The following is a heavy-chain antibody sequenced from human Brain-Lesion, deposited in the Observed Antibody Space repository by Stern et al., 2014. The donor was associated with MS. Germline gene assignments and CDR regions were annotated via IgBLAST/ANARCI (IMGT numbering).Heavy chain of an antibody. Sequence: QVQLLESGPGLVKPSETLSLTCTVAGGSVSSTSYAWAWIRQPPGKGLEGIGTIYYSGNTYYSPSLKSRLTLSLDTSTNQFSLLLGSVTAADTAVYYCAGEEDIRYCSGGSCTGNWFDPWGQGTLVTVSS. D-gene: IGHD2-15*01. CDR2: IYYSGNT. V-gene: IGHV4-39*01. CDR1: GGSVSSTSYA. CDR3: AGEEDIRYCSGGSCTGNWFDP. J-gene: IGHJ5*02.